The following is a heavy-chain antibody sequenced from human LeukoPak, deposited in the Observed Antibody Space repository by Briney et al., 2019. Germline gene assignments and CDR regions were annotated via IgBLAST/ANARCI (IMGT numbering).Heavy chain of an antibody. D-gene: IGHD3-16*01. Sequence: GGSLRLSCAASGFTISRNYMTWVRQAPGKGLEWVSVIYSDGDTYYVDSVKGRFTISRDNSKNTLYLQMNSLRAEDTAVYYCARGPWASFDYWGQGTLVTVSS. V-gene: IGHV3-66*01. J-gene: IGHJ4*02. CDR3: ARGPWASFDY. CDR2: IYSDGDT. CDR1: GFTISRNY.